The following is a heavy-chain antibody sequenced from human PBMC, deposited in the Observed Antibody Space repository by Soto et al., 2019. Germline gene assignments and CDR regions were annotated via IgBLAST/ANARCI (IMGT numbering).Heavy chain of an antibody. V-gene: IGHV3-73*01. D-gene: IGHD2-21*02. CDR1: GFTFSVSA. CDR3: TRQDPVTAVENDAFDF. J-gene: IGHJ3*01. Sequence: EVHLVESGGGLVQPGESLKLSCAASGFTFSVSAMHWVRQASGKGLEWVGRIRSKGNNYATAYTESVKGRFTISRDDSTNTVYLQMNSLKSEDTAIYYCTRQDPVTAVENDAFDFWSQGTMVTVSS. CDR2: IRSKGNNYAT.